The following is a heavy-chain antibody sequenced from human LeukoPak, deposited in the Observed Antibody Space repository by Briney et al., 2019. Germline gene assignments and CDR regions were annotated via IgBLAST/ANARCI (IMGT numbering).Heavy chain of an antibody. CDR3: VRDFRSADY. CDR1: GFTFSTYC. CDR2: ICPDGTVT. Sequence: GGSLRLSCAASGFTFSTYCMHWVRQAPGKGPMWISRICPDGTVTNYADSVKARFIISRDNARNTVYLQMNSLRVEDTAVYYCVRDFRSADYWGQGTLVTVPS. V-gene: IGHV3-74*01. J-gene: IGHJ4*02.